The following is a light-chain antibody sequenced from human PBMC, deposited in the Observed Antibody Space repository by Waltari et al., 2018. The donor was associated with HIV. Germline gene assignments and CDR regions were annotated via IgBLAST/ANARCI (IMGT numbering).Light chain of an antibody. CDR1: SSNIGSNI. CDR3: AAWDDSLNAWV. V-gene: IGLV1-44*01. Sequence: QSVLTQPPSASGTPGQRVSISCSGSSSNIGSNIVNWYQQLPGTAPKLLIYSNTRRSSVVPDRFSGSESGTSASLAISGLQSEDEADYYCAAWDDSLNAWVFGGGTRLTVL. J-gene: IGLJ3*02. CDR2: SNT.